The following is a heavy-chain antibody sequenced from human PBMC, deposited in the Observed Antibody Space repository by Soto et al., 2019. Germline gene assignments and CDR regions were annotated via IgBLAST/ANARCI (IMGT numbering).Heavy chain of an antibody. CDR2: VYYTGTT. J-gene: IGHJ6*02. CDR3: ARDLGGFYSSSSRRGYYYYYGMDV. Sequence: SETLSLTCTISGGSIDSYYWTWIRQPPGKGLEWIGYVYYTGTTTYSPSLKSRVTISVDTSMNQISLKLTSVTAADTAVYYCARDLGGFYSSSSRRGYYYYYGMDVWGQGTTVTVSS. D-gene: IGHD6-6*01. V-gene: IGHV4-59*12. CDR1: GGSIDSYY.